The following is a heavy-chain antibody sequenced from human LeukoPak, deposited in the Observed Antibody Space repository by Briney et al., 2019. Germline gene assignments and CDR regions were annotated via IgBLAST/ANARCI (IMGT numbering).Heavy chain of an antibody. V-gene: IGHV1-69*05. CDR2: IIPIFGTA. Sequence: GASVKVSCKASGGTFSSYAISWVRQAPGQGLEWMGEIIPIFGTANYAQKFQGRVTITTDESTSTAYMELSSLRSEDTAVYYCARARDGYNYDYYYYMDVWGKGTTVTVSS. CDR1: GGTFSSYA. CDR3: ARARDGYNYDYYYYMDV. D-gene: IGHD5-24*01. J-gene: IGHJ6*03.